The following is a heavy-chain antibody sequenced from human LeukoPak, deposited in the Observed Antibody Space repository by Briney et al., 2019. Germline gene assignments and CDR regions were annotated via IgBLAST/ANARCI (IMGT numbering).Heavy chain of an antibody. CDR1: GFTFSSYS. Sequence: GGSLRLSCAASGFTFSSYSMNWVRQAPGKGLEWVSSISSSSSYTYYADSVKGRFTISRDNAKNSLYLQMNSLRAEDTAVYYCATVASSGFDYWGQGTLVTVPS. CDR3: ATVASSGFDY. J-gene: IGHJ4*02. CDR2: ISSSSSYT. D-gene: IGHD3-10*01. V-gene: IGHV3-21*01.